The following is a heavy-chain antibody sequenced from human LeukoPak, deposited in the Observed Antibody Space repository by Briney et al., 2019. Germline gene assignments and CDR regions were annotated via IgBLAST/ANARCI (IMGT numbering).Heavy chain of an antibody. D-gene: IGHD3-9*01. Sequence: ASVKVSCKASGYTFTGYYMHWVRQAPGQGLEWMGIINPSGGSTSYAQKFQGRVTMTRDMSTSTVYMELSSLRSEDTAVYYCARGGKGRYFDWFPGPGKLNAFDIWGQGTMVTVSS. CDR1: GYTFTGYY. CDR3: ARGGKGRYFDWFPGPGKLNAFDI. J-gene: IGHJ3*02. V-gene: IGHV1-46*01. CDR2: INPSGGST.